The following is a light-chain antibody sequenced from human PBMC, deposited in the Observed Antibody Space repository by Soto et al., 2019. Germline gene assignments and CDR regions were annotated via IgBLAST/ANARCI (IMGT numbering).Light chain of an antibody. CDR2: GAS. J-gene: IGKJ1*01. CDR3: QQYNNWPPWT. CDR1: QRVSSN. Sequence: EIVMTQSPATLSVSPGERATLSCRASQRVSSNLAWYQQKPGQATRLLIYGASTRATGIPARFSGSGSGTEFTLTISSLQSKDFAVYYCQQYNNWPPWTFGQGTKVEIK. V-gene: IGKV3-15*01.